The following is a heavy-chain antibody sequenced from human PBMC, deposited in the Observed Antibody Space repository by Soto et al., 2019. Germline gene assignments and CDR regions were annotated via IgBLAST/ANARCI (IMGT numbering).Heavy chain of an antibody. CDR3: AHKGSGLYPLDY. CDR2: IYWDDYK. CDR1: GFSLDTSGVG. V-gene: IGHV2-5*02. D-gene: IGHD3-10*01. Sequence: SGPTLVNPTQTLTLTCTFSGFSLDTSGVGVGWIRQPPGKALEWVAVIYWDDYKHFSPSLESRLTITKDTSKNLVVLTMTDMDPVDTATYYCAHKGSGLYPLDYWGQGTVVTVSS. J-gene: IGHJ4*02.